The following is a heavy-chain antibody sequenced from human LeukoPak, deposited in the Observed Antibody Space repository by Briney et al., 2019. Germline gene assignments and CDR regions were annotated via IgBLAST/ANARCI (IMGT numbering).Heavy chain of an antibody. Sequence: SETLSLTCTVSGYSISSGYYWGWIRQPPGKGLEGSGSVYRSGSTFYNPSLKRRVTVLADPSKNQFSLKVTSVTAADTAVYYCARDQDYYGSGSYGPDYWGQGILVTVS. D-gene: IGHD3-10*01. V-gene: IGHV4-38-2*02. CDR1: GYSISSGYY. CDR3: ARDQDYYGSGSYGPDY. CDR2: VYRSGST. J-gene: IGHJ4*02.